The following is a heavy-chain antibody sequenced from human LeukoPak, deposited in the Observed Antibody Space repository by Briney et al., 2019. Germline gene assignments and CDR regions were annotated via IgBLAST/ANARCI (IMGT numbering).Heavy chain of an antibody. CDR3: ARDFSFRGVIEDYMDV. V-gene: IGHV3-48*01. CDR1: GFTFSSYS. CDR2: ISSSSSTI. J-gene: IGHJ6*03. Sequence: GGSLRLPCAASGFTFSSYSMNWVRQAPGKGLEWVSYISSSSSTIYYADSVKGRFTISRDNAKNSLYLQMNSLRAEDTAVYYCARDFSFRGVIEDYMDVWGKGTTVTVSS. D-gene: IGHD3-16*01.